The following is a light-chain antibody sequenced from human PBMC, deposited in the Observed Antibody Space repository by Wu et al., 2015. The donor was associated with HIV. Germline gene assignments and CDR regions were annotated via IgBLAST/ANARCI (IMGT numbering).Light chain of an antibody. CDR2: AAS. CDR3: QQHTNWPLT. V-gene: IGKV3-11*01. CDR1: RSVNSL. J-gene: IGKJ5*01. Sequence: EILMTQSPATLSVSPGERATLSCRASRSVNSLLAWYQQKPGQPPRLLIYAASLKATGIPARFSGRGSGTDFSLIISSLEPEDSAVYYCQQHTNWPLTFGQGTRLEIK.